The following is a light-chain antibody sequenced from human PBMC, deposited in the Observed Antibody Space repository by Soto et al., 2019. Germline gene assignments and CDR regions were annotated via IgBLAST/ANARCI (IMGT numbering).Light chain of an antibody. V-gene: IGKV1-5*03. J-gene: IGKJ5*01. CDR2: KAS. CDR3: QQYHSWVT. CDR1: QSISNW. Sequence: DIQMTQSPSTLSASVGDRVSITCRASQSISNWLAWYQQKPGKAPKLLIYKASSLESGVPSRFSGSGSGTEFTLTISILRPDDFATYYCQQYHSWVTFGQGTRLEIK.